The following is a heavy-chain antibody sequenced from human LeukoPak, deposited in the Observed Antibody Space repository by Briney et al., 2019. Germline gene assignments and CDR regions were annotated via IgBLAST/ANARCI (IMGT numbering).Heavy chain of an antibody. J-gene: IGHJ4*02. CDR3: AKCLRQCGGGSCYSVPNYFDY. CDR2: VSSSGSST. Sequence: GGSLRLSCAASGFTFSSYAMSWVRQAPGKGPEWVSAVSSSGSSTYYADSVKGRFTISRDNSKHTLYLQMNSPRAEDTAVYYCAKCLRQCGGGSCYSVPNYFDYWGQGTLVTVSS. CDR1: GFTFSSYA. V-gene: IGHV3-23*01. D-gene: IGHD2-15*01.